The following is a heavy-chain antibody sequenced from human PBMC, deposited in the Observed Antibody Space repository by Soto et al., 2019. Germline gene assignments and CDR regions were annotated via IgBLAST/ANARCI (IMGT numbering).Heavy chain of an antibody. CDR1: VFTFSSYS. J-gene: IGHJ5*02. CDR3: ARDPHRDFEDWFDP. CDR2: ISSSSSTI. V-gene: IGHV3-48*02. Sequence: LRLSCAASVFTFSSYSMNWVRQAPGKGLEWVSYISSSSSTIYYADSVKGRFTISRDNAKNSLYLQMNSLRDEDTAVYYCARDPHRDFEDWFDPWGQGTLVTVSS.